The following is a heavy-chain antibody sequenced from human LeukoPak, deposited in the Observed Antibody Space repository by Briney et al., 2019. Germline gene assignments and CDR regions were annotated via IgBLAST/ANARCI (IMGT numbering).Heavy chain of an antibody. Sequence: SGTLYLTCTVSGDSIRSYYWSRIRQPPGKGLEWIGYIYYSGSTNYNPSLKGRVTISLDTSKNQFSLKLNSVTAADTAVYYCATNYAVAGPDSCDYWGQGTLITVSS. V-gene: IGHV4-59*01. J-gene: IGHJ4*02. CDR2: IYYSGST. CDR1: GDSIRSYY. CDR3: ATNYAVAGPDSCDY. D-gene: IGHD6-19*01.